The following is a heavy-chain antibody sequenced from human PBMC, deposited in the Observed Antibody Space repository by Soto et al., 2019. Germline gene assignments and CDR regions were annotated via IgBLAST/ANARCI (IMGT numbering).Heavy chain of an antibody. Sequence: GGSLRLSCAASGFTFDDYGMSWVRQAPGKGLEWVSGINWNGGSTGYADSVKGRFTISRDNAKNSLYLQMNSLRGEDTVLYHCGRSVSGYYYYYYYVDVWGKGTTVTVSS. V-gene: IGHV3-20*01. CDR2: INWNGGST. CDR1: GFTFDDYG. CDR3: GRSVSGYYYYYYYVDV. D-gene: IGHD3-10*01. J-gene: IGHJ6*03.